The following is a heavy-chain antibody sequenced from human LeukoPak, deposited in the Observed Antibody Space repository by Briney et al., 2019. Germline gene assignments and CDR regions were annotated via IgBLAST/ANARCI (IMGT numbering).Heavy chain of an antibody. J-gene: IGHJ6*02. D-gene: IGHD3-10*01. CDR1: GGSISSGGYY. CDR3: AREDVAGGSGSNYYYYGMDV. Sequence: SETLSLTCTVSGGSISSGGYYWSWIRQHPGKGLEWIGYIYYSGSTYYNPSFKSRVTISVDTSKNQFSLKLSSVTAADTAVYYCAREDVAGGSGSNYYYYGMDVWGQGTTVTVSS. CDR2: IYYSGST. V-gene: IGHV4-31*03.